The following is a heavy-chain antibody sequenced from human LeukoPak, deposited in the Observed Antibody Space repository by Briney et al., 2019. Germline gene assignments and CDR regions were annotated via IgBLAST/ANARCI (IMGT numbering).Heavy chain of an antibody. CDR2: INPKSGAT. CDR3: ARTSDFDY. CDR1: GYTFTGYY. V-gene: IGHV1-2*02. Sequence: ASVKVSCKASGYTFTGYYMHWVRQAPGQGLEWMGWINPKSGATNYTRKFQGRVTMTRDTTISTAYMELGRLTSDDTAVYYCARTSDFDYWGQGTLATVSS. J-gene: IGHJ4*02.